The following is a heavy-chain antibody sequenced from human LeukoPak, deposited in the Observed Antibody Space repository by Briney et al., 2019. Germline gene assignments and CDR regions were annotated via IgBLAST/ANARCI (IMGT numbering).Heavy chain of an antibody. J-gene: IGHJ6*02. V-gene: IGHV3-30*04. CDR2: ISYDGSNK. CDR3: AREGTDYGSGSYDTLYGMDV. Sequence: PGGSLRLSCVGSEFTFGSYAMTWVRQAPGKGLEWVAVISYDGSNKYYADSVKGRFTISRDNSKNTLYLQMSSLRAEDTAVYYCAREGTDYGSGSYDTLYGMDVWGQGTTVTVSS. CDR1: EFTFGSYA. D-gene: IGHD3-10*01.